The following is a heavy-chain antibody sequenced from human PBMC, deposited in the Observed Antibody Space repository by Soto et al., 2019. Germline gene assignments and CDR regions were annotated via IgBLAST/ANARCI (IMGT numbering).Heavy chain of an antibody. Sequence: EVQLVESGGGLVQPGGSLRLSCAASGFTFSAYSMNWVRQAPGKGLEWVSDISSSSSNTYYADSVKGRFTISRDNAKNSLYLQMNTLRAEDTAVYHCARWVGQQSRYLDYWGQGTLVTVSS. CDR1: GFTFSAYS. V-gene: IGHV3-48*01. CDR3: ARWVGQQSRYLDY. J-gene: IGHJ4*02. CDR2: ISSSSSNT. D-gene: IGHD3-9*01.